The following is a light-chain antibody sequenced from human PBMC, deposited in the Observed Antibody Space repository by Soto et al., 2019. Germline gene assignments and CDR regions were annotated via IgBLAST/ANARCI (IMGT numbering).Light chain of an antibody. CDR3: QQTYHAPRA. CDR2: ATS. Sequence: DIPMTQSPSSLSASVGDRVTIMCRAIQTISNYLNWYQQKRGQAPKLLISATSSLQGGVPSRFSGSRSGTTFTLTISSLQPEDFATYYCQQTYHAPRAFGQGTKVE. CDR1: QTISNY. J-gene: IGKJ1*01. V-gene: IGKV1-39*01.